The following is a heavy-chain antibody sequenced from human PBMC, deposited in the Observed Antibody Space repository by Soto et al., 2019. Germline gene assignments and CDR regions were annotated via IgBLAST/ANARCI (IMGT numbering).Heavy chain of an antibody. CDR2: IKSKTGGGTT. CDR3: TTLNY. CDR1: GFSFSNAW. V-gene: IGHV3-15*01. J-gene: IGHJ4*02. Sequence: EVQLVESGGGLVKPGGSLRLSCAASGFSFSNAWMNWVLQAPGKGLEWVGRIKSKTGGGTTDYAAPVKGRFTISRDDSTNTLSLQMNSLKTEDKAVYFCTTLNYWGQGTLVTVSS.